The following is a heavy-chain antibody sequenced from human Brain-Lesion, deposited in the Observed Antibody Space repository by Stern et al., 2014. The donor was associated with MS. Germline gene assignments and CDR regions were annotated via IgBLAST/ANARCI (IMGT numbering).Heavy chain of an antibody. CDR3: ARDYGDLEFDL. J-gene: IGHJ4*02. Sequence: VQLLESGPGLVKPSQTLSLTCTVSGGPISSHSYYWSWIRQPAGKGLAWIGRIYASGNTHYNPSLKSRASISVDTPKNQLSLGLSSVTASDTAVYYCARDYGDLEFDLWGQGTLVTVSS. CDR2: IYASGNT. D-gene: IGHD4-17*01. CDR1: GGPISSHSYY. V-gene: IGHV4-61*02.